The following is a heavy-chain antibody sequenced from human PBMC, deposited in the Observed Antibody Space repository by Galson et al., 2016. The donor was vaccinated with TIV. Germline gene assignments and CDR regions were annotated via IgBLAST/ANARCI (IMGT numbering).Heavy chain of an antibody. CDR1: GGTFSSYD. D-gene: IGHD5-12*01. J-gene: IGHJ4*02. CDR2: INPAVGLT. Sequence: SVKVSCKASGGTFSSYDISWLRQIPGQGFEWMGRINPAVGLTKYAQRFQGRFTITAAYMELSSLRSEDTAVYYCSSASHLVPTVHHYCGQGTLVTVSS. CDR3: SSASHLVPTVHHY. V-gene: IGHV1-69*04.